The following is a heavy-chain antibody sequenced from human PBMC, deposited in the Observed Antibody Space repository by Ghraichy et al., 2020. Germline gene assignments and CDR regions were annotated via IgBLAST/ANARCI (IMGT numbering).Heavy chain of an antibody. V-gene: IGHV1-24*01. J-gene: IGHJ4*02. CDR1: GYTLTELS. Sequence: ASVKVSCKVSGYTLTELSMHWVRQAPGKGLEWMGGFDPEDGETIYAQKFQGRVTMTEDTSTDTAYMELSSLRSEDTAVYYCATVDIAAAGTPFDYWGQGTLVTVSS. D-gene: IGHD6-13*01. CDR2: FDPEDGET. CDR3: ATVDIAAAGTPFDY.